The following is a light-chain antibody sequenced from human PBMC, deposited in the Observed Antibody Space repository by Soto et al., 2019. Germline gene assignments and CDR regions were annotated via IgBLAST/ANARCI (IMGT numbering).Light chain of an antibody. Sequence: GDRVTITCRASQSITTFLAWYQQKPGKAPQILIYDASKLEPGVPSRLSGGGSGTEFTLTISSLQPDDFATYYCQQYGSSGTFGQGTKV. CDR3: QQYGSSGT. CDR2: DAS. CDR1: QSITTF. V-gene: IGKV1-5*01. J-gene: IGKJ1*01.